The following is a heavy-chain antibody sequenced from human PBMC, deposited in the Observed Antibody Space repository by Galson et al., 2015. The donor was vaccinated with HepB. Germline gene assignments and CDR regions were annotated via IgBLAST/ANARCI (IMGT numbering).Heavy chain of an antibody. CDR3: ARDGGPYSGTYGDWFDP. CDR2: IWYDGGKK. V-gene: IGHV3-33*01. J-gene: IGHJ5*02. Sequence: SLRLSCAASGFTFSSSDMHWVRQAPGKGLEWVAAIWYDGGKKYYADSVKGRFTISRDNFKNTLYLQMNTLRAEDTAVYYCARDGGPYSGTYGDWFDPWGQGTLVTVSS. CDR1: GFTFSSSD. D-gene: IGHD1-26*01.